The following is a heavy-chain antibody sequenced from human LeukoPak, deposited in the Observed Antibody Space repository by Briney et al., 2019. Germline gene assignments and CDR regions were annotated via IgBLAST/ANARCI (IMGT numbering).Heavy chain of an antibody. V-gene: IGHV3-9*01. Sequence: PGRSLRLSCAASGFTFDDYAMHWVRQAPGKGLEWVSGISWNSGSIGYADSVKGRFTISRDNAKNSLYLQMSSLRAEDTALYYCAKGRDGSGSYFVEYFQHWGQGTLVTVSS. CDR2: ISWNSGSI. D-gene: IGHD3-10*01. CDR1: GFTFDDYA. J-gene: IGHJ1*01. CDR3: AKGRDGSGSYFVEYFQH.